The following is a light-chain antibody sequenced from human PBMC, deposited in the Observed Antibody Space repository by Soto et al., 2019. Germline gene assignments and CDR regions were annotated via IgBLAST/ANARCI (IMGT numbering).Light chain of an antibody. J-gene: IGKJ1*01. CDR1: QSVSSK. CDR2: GAS. V-gene: IGKV3-15*01. CDR3: QHYSTWLWT. Sequence: EIVMMQSPATLSVSPGERATLSCRASQSVSSKLAWYQQKPGQGPRLLIYGASTRATGIPARFSGSGSGTEFTLTFSSLQSEDFAVYYCQHYSTWLWTFGQGTKVEIK.